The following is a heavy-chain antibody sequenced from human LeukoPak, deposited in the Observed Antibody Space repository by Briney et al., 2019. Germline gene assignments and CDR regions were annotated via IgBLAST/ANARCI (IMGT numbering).Heavy chain of an antibody. CDR2: IIPIFGTA. V-gene: IGHV1-69*06. CDR1: GGTFSSYA. J-gene: IGHJ4*02. CDR3: ARVPVSSSSRGGLDY. D-gene: IGHD6-6*01. Sequence: GASVKVSCKASGGTFSSYAISWVRQAPGQGLEWMGGIIPIFGTANYAQKFQGRVTITADKSTSTAYMELSSLRSEDTAVYYCARVPVSSSSRGGLDYWGQGTLVTVSS.